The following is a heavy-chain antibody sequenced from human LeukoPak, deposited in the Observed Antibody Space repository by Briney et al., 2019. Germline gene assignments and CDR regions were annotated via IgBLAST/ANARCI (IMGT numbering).Heavy chain of an antibody. J-gene: IGHJ4*02. D-gene: IGHD6-13*01. CDR1: GYTFTSYD. CDR2: MNPNSGNT. CDR3: AKAYSSSWYLLDY. Sequence: AAVKVSCKASGYTFTSYDINWVRQATGQGLEWMGWMNPNSGNTGYAQKFQGRVTITRNTSISTAYMELSSLRSEDTAVYYCAKAYSSSWYLLDYWGQGTLVTVSS. V-gene: IGHV1-8*03.